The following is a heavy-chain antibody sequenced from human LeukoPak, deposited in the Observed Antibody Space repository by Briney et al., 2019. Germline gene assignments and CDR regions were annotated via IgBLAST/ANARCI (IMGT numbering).Heavy chain of an antibody. CDR3: ARARGLSSGYYSGLD. J-gene: IGHJ4*02. CDR2: IYHSGST. V-gene: IGHV4-30-2*01. D-gene: IGHD3-22*01. Sequence: PSQTLSLTCTVSGGSISSGGYYWSWIRQPPGKGLEWIGYIYHSGSTYYNPSLKSRVTISVDTSKNQFSLKLSSVTAADTAVYYCARARGLSSGYYSGLDWGQGTLVTVSS. CDR1: GGSISSGGYY.